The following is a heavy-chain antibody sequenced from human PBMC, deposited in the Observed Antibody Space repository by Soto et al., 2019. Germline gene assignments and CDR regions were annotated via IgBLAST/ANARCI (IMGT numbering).Heavy chain of an antibody. CDR1: GYTFNTYG. CDR2: ISAYDGKT. V-gene: IGHV1-18*01. Sequence: ASVKVSCKTSGYTFNTYGINWVRQAPGQGLELMGWISAYDGKTTYAEKFQGRATLTTDTSTSTAYMELRSLRSDDTAIYYCARDPHEFWTSYWFDPWGQGTQVTVSS. J-gene: IGHJ5*02. D-gene: IGHD3-3*01. CDR3: ARDPHEFWTSYWFDP.